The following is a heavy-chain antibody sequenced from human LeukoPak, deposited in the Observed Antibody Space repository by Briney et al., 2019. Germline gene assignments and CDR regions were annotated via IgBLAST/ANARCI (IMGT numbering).Heavy chain of an antibody. D-gene: IGHD1-1*01. Sequence: SETLSLTCTVSGYSISSGHYWGWIRPPPGKGLEWIGEINHSGSTNYNPSLKSRVTISVDTSKNQFSLKLSSVTAADTAVYYCAGGQMDIQGPGYYYYMDVWGKGTTVTVSS. J-gene: IGHJ6*03. CDR3: AGGQMDIQGPGYYYYMDV. V-gene: IGHV4-38-2*02. CDR1: GYSISSGHY. CDR2: INHSGST.